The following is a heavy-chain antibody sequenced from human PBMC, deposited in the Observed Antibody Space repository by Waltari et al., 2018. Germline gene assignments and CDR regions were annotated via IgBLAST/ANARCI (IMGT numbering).Heavy chain of an antibody. CDR2: ISRSGKYI. J-gene: IGHJ1*01. CDR3: AGDGSSSAFHS. V-gene: IGHV3-21*02. Sequence: DVQLVESGGGLVKSGGSLRLSCASSGVTLRTFNMNWVRPPPGKGLGWVSTISRSGKYIYYADSVKGRFTISRDNAKNSLFLHMNSLRGDDTAVYFCAGDGSSSAFHSWGQGTLVTVSS. D-gene: IGHD6-19*01. CDR1: GVTLRTFN.